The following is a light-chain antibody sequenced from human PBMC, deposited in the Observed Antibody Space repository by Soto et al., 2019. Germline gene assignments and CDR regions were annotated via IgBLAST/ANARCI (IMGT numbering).Light chain of an antibody. CDR3: SSYRRTTFPHVV. J-gene: IGLJ2*01. CDR1: SSDIGADDF. Sequence: QSALTQPASVSGSPGQSITISCTGPSSDIGADDFVSWYQHHPDNTPKLIIFEVTDRPSGISHRFSASKSGNTASLTISALEPEDEAIYYCSSYRRTTFPHVVFGGGTKLTVL. V-gene: IGLV2-14*01. CDR2: EVT.